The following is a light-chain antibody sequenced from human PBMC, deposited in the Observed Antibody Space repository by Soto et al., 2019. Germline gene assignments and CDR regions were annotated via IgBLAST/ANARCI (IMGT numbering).Light chain of an antibody. CDR2: GAS. CDR1: QSVSSSY. J-gene: IGKJ1*01. CDR3: QQYGSPPGT. V-gene: IGKV3-20*01. Sequence: EIVVTQSPGTLSLSQGERATLSCRASQSVSSSYLAWYQQKPGQAPRLLIYGASSRATGIPDRFSGSGSGTDFTLTIIRLEPEDFAVYYCQQYGSPPGTFGQGTKVDIK.